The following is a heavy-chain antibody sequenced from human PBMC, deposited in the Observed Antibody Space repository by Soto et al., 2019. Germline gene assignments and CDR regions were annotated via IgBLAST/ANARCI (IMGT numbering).Heavy chain of an antibody. CDR1: GFTFSNSA. J-gene: IGHJ6*02. CDR3: ARDRLPRPRGMDV. V-gene: IGHV3-30-3*01. Sequence: GGSVRLSSAVSGFTFSNSAMHWVRPAPGKGLEWMAVISYDGSNQYYADSVKGRLTISRDNSKNTLYLQMNSLRPEDTTVYYCARDRLPRPRGMDVWGQGTTVTVSS. CDR2: ISYDGSNQ. D-gene: IGHD4-17*01.